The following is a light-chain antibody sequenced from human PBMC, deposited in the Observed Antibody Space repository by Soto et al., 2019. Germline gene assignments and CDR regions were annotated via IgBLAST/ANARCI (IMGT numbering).Light chain of an antibody. J-gene: IGKJ3*01. CDR1: QSVSSY. Sequence: EIVLTQSPATLSLSPGERATLSCRASQSVSSYLAWYQQKPGQAPRLLIYDASNRATGIPARFSGSGSGTDFTLTISSLEPEDFAVYYCQQRSNWVFGPGTKVDIK. CDR2: DAS. V-gene: IGKV3-11*01. CDR3: QQRSNWV.